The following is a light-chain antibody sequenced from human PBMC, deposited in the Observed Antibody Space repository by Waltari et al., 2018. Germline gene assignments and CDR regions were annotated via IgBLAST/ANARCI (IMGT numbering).Light chain of an antibody. CDR1: QNITSW. V-gene: IGKV1-5*03. Sequence: DIQITQSPSTLSASVGDTVTITCRTSQNITSWLAWYQQKPGKAPKLLIYKASSLESGVPSRFSGSGSGTEFTLTITSLQPDAFATYFCQHYNNYSPWTFGQGTKVEVK. CDR3: QHYNNYSPWT. CDR2: KAS. J-gene: IGKJ1*01.